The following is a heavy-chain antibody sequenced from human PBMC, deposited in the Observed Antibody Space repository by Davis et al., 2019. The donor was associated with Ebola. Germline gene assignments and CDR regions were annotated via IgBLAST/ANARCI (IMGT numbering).Heavy chain of an antibody. CDR1: GGSISSSNW. Sequence: MPSETLSLTCAVSGGSISSSNWWSWVRQPPGKGLEWIGEIYHSGSTNYNPSLKSRVTISVDTSKNQFSLKLSSVTAADTAVYYCARQDCSSTSCYRGGLQADAFDIWGQGTMVTVSS. CDR2: IYHSGST. V-gene: IGHV4-4*02. CDR3: ARQDCSSTSCYRGGLQADAFDI. J-gene: IGHJ3*02. D-gene: IGHD2-2*01.